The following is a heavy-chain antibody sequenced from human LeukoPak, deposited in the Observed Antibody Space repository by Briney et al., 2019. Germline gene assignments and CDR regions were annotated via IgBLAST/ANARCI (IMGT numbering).Heavy chain of an antibody. J-gene: IGHJ5*02. D-gene: IGHD2-2*01. CDR2: IYHSGSA. V-gene: IGHV4-38-2*02. CDR1: GYSISSGYQ. CDR3: ARDPRWLTPDCTSTSCYENYFDP. Sequence: SETLSLTCGVSGYSISSGYQWAWIRQSPGKGLEWIGSIYHSGSAHYNPSLKSRVTISVETSKNQFSLNMYSVTAADTAVYYCARDPRWLTPDCTSTSCYENYFDPWSQGTLVTVSS.